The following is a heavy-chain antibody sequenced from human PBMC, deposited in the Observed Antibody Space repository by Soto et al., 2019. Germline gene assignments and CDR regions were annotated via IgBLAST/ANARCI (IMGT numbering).Heavy chain of an antibody. Sequence: QVQLGQSGAEVKKPGSSVKVSCKASGGTFSSYAISWVRQAPGQGLEWMGGIIPIFGTANYAQKFQGRVTITADESTSTAYMELSSLRSEDTAVYYCARRIHDDYYDRQNRWAFDIWGQGTMVTVSS. CDR3: ARRIHDDYYDRQNRWAFDI. J-gene: IGHJ3*02. D-gene: IGHD3-22*01. CDR2: IIPIFGTA. V-gene: IGHV1-69*12. CDR1: GGTFSSYA.